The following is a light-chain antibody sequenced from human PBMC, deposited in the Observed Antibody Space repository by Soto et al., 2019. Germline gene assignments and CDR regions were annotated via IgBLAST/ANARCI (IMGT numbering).Light chain of an antibody. J-gene: IGKJ5*01. CDR3: QQRSNWPT. Sequence: EIVLTQSPGTLSLSPGERATLSCSASQSVSSNLAWYQQKPGQAPRLLIYDASNRATGIPARFSGSGSGTDFTLTISSLESEDFAIYYCQQRSNWPTFGQGTRLEIK. CDR2: DAS. V-gene: IGKV3-11*01. CDR1: QSVSSN.